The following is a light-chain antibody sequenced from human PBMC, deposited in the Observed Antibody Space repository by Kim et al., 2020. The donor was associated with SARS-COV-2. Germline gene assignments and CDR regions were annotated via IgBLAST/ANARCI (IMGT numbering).Light chain of an antibody. V-gene: IGKV3-11*01. CDR1: QSVGNS. CDR3: QQRYNWPLT. J-gene: IGKJ4*01. Sequence: LSPGERATLSCRARQSVGNSLAWFQQKPGQAPRLLIFETSNRATGIPARFSGSGSGTGFTLTISSLEPEDFAVYYCQQRYNWPLTFGGGTKVEIK. CDR2: ETS.